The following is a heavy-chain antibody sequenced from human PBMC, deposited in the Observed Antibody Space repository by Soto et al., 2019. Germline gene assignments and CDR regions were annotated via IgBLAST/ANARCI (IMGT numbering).Heavy chain of an antibody. CDR2: IRPSGGRT. D-gene: IGHD5-18*01. J-gene: IGHJ4*02. Sequence: QVHLVQSGAEVKKPGASVKVSCKASGYTFTNYYIHWVRQAPGQGLEWLGIIRPSGGRTEYAQRFQGRVTMTRDTSTSTVYRELTSLTSEDTAVYYCAREPNESYYFDYWGQGTLVTVSS. V-gene: IGHV1-46*01. CDR1: GYTFTNYY. CDR3: AREPNESYYFDY.